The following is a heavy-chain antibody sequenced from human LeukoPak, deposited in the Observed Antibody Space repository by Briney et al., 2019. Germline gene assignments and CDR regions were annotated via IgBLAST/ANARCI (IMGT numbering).Heavy chain of an antibody. Sequence: SETLSLTCDVYGGSFNNYYWTWIRQPPGKGLEWIGEINHSGSTNYNPSLKSRVTISIDTSKNQFSLKLSSVTAADTAVYYCARGILVVVYAAFDYWGRGTQVTVSS. V-gene: IGHV4-34*01. CDR3: ARGILVVVYAAFDY. D-gene: IGHD2-8*01. CDR2: INHSGST. J-gene: IGHJ4*02. CDR1: GGSFNNYY.